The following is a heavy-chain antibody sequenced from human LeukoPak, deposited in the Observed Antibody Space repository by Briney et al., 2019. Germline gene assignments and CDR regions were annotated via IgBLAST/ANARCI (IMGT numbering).Heavy chain of an antibody. J-gene: IGHJ6*03. CDR1: GGAIISYY. CDR3: ARLKFYDSTGYSPGYYMDV. CDR2: VYPTGNT. V-gene: IGHV4-4*07. Sequence: SETLSLTCSVSGGAIISYYWSWTRQPAGKGPEWIGRVYPTGNTDYNPSLKTRVTMSTDLSKKQFSLRLRSVTAADTAVYYCARLKFYDSTGYSPGYYMDVWGKGTAVTVSS. D-gene: IGHD3-22*01.